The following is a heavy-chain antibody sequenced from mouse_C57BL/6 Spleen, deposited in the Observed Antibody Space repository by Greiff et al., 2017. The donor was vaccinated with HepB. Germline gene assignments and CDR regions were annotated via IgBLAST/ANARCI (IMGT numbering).Heavy chain of an antibody. CDR3: ARDRTGTNDY. V-gene: IGHV5-4*01. CDR1: GFTFSSYA. D-gene: IGHD4-1*01. J-gene: IGHJ2*01. CDR2: ISDGGSYT. Sequence: EVQLVESGGGLVKPGGSLKLSCAASGFTFSSYAMSWVRQTPEKRLEWVATISDGGSYTYYPDNVKGRFTISRDNAKNNLYLQMSHLKSEDTAMYYCARDRTGTNDYWGQGTTLTVSS.